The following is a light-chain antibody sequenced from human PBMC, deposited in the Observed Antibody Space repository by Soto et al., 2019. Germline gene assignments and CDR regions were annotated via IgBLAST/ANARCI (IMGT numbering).Light chain of an antibody. CDR1: SSDVGGYNY. CDR3: SSHGGINNVV. Sequence: QSALTQPPSASGSLGQSVTISCTGTSSDVGGYNYVSWYQQHSGKAPKLMIYEVTERPSGVPDRFSGSKSGNTASLTVSGLQAEDEADYYCSSHGGINNVVFGGGTKVTVL. CDR2: EVT. J-gene: IGLJ3*02. V-gene: IGLV2-8*01.